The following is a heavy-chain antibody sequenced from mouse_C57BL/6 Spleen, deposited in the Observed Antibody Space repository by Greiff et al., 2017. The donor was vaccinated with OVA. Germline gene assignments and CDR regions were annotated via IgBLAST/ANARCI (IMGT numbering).Heavy chain of an antibody. Sequence: EVQLQESGPGLVKPSQSLSLTCSVTGYSITSGYYWNWIRQFPGNKLEWMGYISYDGSNNYNPSLKNRISITRDTSKNQFFLTVNSVTTEDTATYYCAREYYCSSYDFDYWGQGTTLTVSS. J-gene: IGHJ2*01. V-gene: IGHV3-6*01. CDR2: ISYDGSN. D-gene: IGHD1-1*01. CDR3: AREYYCSSYDFDY. CDR1: GYSITSGYY.